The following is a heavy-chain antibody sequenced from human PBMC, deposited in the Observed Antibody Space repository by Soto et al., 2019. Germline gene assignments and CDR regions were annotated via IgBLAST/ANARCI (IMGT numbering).Heavy chain of an antibody. CDR3: ARVRRLGSSGYEGRYYGMDV. D-gene: IGHD3-22*01. J-gene: IGHJ6*02. CDR2: INPSGGST. V-gene: IGHV1-46*01. CDR1: GYTFTSYY. Sequence: ASVKVSCKASGYTFTSYYMHWVRQAPGQGLEWMGIINPSGGSTSYAQKFQGRVTMTRDTSTSTVYMELSSLRSEDTAVYYCARVRRLGSSGYEGRYYGMDVWGQGTTVTVSS.